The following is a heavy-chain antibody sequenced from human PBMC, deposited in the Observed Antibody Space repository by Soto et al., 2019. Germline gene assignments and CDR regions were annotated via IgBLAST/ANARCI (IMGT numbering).Heavy chain of an antibody. CDR3: ARGAIAADPDY. D-gene: IGHD6-25*01. J-gene: IGHJ4*02. CDR2: IKQDGSEK. V-gene: IGHV3-7*01. Sequence: EVQLVESGGGLVQPGGSLRLSCAASGFTFSSYCMSWVRQAPGKGLEWVANIKQDGSEKYYVDSVKGRFTISRDNAKNSLYLQMNSLRAEDTAVYYCARGAIAADPDYWGRGTLVTVSS. CDR1: GFTFSSYC.